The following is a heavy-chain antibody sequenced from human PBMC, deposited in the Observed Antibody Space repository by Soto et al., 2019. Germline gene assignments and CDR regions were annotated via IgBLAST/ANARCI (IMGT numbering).Heavy chain of an antibody. J-gene: IGHJ4*02. V-gene: IGHV4-31*03. D-gene: IGHD3-10*01. CDR2: IYYSGST. CDR3: ARAGITMVRGVAHPPRYFDH. CDR1: GGSISSGGYY. Sequence: SETLSLTCTVSGGSISSGGYYWSWIRQHPGKGLEWIGYIYYSGSTYYNPSLKSRVTISVDTSKNQFSLKLSSVTAADTAVYYCARAGITMVRGVAHPPRYFDHWGQGTLVTV.